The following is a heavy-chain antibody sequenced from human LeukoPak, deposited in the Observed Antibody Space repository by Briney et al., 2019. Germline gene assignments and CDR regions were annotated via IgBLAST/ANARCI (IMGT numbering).Heavy chain of an antibody. CDR2: ISNNGGSS. J-gene: IGHJ4*02. V-gene: IGHV3-64D*09. Sequence: PGGSLRLSCSASGFTFSAYAMYWVRQAPGKGLEYVSGISNNGGSSFYADSVKGRFTISRDNSKNTLYLQMSSLIAEDTAVYYCVKITSVTGGDCWGQGTRLTVSS. CDR3: VKITSVTGGDC. D-gene: IGHD1-14*01. CDR1: GFTFSAYA.